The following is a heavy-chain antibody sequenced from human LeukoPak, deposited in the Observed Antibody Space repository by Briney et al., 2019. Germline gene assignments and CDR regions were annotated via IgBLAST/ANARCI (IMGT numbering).Heavy chain of an antibody. J-gene: IGHJ4*02. D-gene: IGHD1-26*01. CDR3: TRESGAFSPFGF. Sequence: SGTLSLTCAVSGRSILTTNWWSWVRQPPGKGLEWIGEVHLSGASNYNPSLNSRVSMSIDKSQNQLSLHLTSVTAADTAMYYCTRESGAFSPFGFWGQGTLVTVSS. V-gene: IGHV4-4*02. CDR2: VHLSGAS. CDR1: GRSILTTNW.